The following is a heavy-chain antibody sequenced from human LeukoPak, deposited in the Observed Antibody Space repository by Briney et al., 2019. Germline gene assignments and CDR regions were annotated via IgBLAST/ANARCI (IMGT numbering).Heavy chain of an antibody. CDR2: IYFSGST. CDR3: ARPSSGSYSYAFDI. CDR1: GGSISTFY. D-gene: IGHD3-10*01. Sequence: SETLSLTCTVSGGSISTFYWSWIRQPPGKGLEWIGNIYFSGSTNYNPSLESRVTMSVDTSKNQVSLKVNSVIAADTAVYFCARPSSGSYSYAFDIWGRGTMVIVSS. V-gene: IGHV4-59*08. J-gene: IGHJ3*02.